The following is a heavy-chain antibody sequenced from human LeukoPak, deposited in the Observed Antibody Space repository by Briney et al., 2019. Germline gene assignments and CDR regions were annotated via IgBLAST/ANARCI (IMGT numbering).Heavy chain of an antibody. CDR3: ARSLRVRGVPDYMDV. J-gene: IGHJ6*03. D-gene: IGHD3-10*01. Sequence: PGGSLRLSCAASGFTFSSYAMTWVRQAPGKGLEWVSVIYKNAITYHADTVKGRFTISRDNAKNMLYLQMNSLRADDTAVYYCARSLRVRGVPDYMDVWGKGTTVIISS. V-gene: IGHV3-53*01. CDR1: GFTFSSYA. CDR2: IYKNAIT.